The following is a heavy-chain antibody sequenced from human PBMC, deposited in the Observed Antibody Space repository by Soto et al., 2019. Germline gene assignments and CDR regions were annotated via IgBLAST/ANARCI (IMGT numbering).Heavy chain of an antibody. CDR2: ISSSSSYI. CDR1: GFTFSSYS. D-gene: IGHD6-6*01. CDR3: ANPPALRVAARPDYYYYYYMDV. V-gene: IGHV3-21*01. J-gene: IGHJ6*03. Sequence: GGSLRLSCAASGFTFSSYSMNWVRQAPGKGLEWVSSISSSSSYIYYADSVKGRFTISRDNAKNSLYLQMNSLRAEDTAVYYCANPPALRVAARPDYYYYYYMDVWGKGTTVTVSS.